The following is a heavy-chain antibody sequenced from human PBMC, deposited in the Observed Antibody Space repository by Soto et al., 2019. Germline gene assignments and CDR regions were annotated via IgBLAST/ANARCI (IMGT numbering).Heavy chain of an antibody. CDR3: ARGIGGNSPRGWFDP. CDR1: GGSFSGYY. CDR2: INHSGST. V-gene: IGHV4-34*01. J-gene: IGHJ5*02. D-gene: IGHD2-21*02. Sequence: CAVYGGSFSGYYWSWIRQPPGKGLEWIGEINHSGSTNYNPSLKSRVTISVDTSKNQFSLKLSSVTAADTAVYYCARGIGGNSPRGWFDPWGQGTLVTVSS.